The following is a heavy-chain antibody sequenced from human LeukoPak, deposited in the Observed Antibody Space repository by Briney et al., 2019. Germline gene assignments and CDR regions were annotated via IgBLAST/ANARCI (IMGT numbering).Heavy chain of an antibody. D-gene: IGHD2-2*01. Sequence: PGGSLRLSCAASGFTFSSYSMNWVRQAPGKGLEWVSSISSSSSYIYYADSVKGRFTISRDSAKNSLYLQMNSLRAEDTAVYYCAILGEYCSSTSCHHDYWGQGTLVTVSS. CDR3: AILGEYCSSTSCHHDY. V-gene: IGHV3-21*01. J-gene: IGHJ4*02. CDR1: GFTFSSYS. CDR2: ISSSSSYI.